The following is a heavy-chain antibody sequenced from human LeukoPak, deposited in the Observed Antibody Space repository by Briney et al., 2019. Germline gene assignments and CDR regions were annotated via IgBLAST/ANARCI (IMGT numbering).Heavy chain of an antibody. CDR2: IKQDGSEK. CDR1: GFTFSNYW. Sequence: GGSLRLSCAASGFTFSNYWMIWVRQAPGKGLEWVGNIKQDGSEKRYADSVKGRFTISRDNAKNSLYLQMSSLRAEDTAVYYCASPRSDYYDSSGYYLYFQHWGQGTLVTVSS. D-gene: IGHD3-22*01. J-gene: IGHJ1*01. V-gene: IGHV3-7*05. CDR3: ASPRSDYYDSSGYYLYFQH.